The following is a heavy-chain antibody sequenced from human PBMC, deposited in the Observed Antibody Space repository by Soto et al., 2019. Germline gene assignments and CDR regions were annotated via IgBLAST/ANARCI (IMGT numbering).Heavy chain of an antibody. CDR3: AKVASYGDYLDY. CDR2: ITASGATP. CDR1: GFSFRTYT. J-gene: IGHJ4*02. Sequence: GGSLRLSCAASGFSFRTYTMSWVRQAPGKGLEWLSVITASGATPSYAASVQGRFTISRDNSKNTLYLQMNSLRAEDTAVYYCAKVASYGDYLDYWGQGTLVTVSS. V-gene: IGHV3-23*01. D-gene: IGHD4-17*01.